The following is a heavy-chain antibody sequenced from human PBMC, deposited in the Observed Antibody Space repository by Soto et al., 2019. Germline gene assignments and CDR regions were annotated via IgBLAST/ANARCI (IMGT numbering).Heavy chain of an antibody. V-gene: IGHV4-31*03. CDR1: GGLIASGGYY. J-gene: IGHJ4*02. CDR2: IYETGAT. Sequence: QVQLQESGSGLVKPSQTLSLTCTVSGGLIASGGYYWSWVRQPPGKGLEWIGYIYETGATYYSASLNSRLTISVDTSENQFSLRLTSVTAAVTAVFYCARVEKYCNSGRCDAFDRWGQGIQVTVSS. D-gene: IGHD2-2*01. CDR3: ARVEKYCNSGRCDAFDR.